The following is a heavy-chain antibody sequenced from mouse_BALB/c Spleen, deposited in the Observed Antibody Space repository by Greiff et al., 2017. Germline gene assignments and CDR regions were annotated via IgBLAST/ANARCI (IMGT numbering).Heavy chain of an antibody. J-gene: IGHJ2*01. CDR3: ARWTGTGFDY. D-gene: IGHD4-1*01. V-gene: IGHV5-17*02. Sequence: DVKLVESGGGLVQPGGSRKLSCAASGFTFSSFGMHWVRQAPEKGLEWVAYISSGSSTIYYADTVKGRFTISRDNPKNTLFLQMTSLRSEDTAMYYCARWTGTGFDYWGQGTTLTVSS. CDR2: ISSGSSTI. CDR1: GFTFSSFG.